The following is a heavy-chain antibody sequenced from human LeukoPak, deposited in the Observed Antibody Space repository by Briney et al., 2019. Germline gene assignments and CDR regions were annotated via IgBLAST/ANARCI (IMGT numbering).Heavy chain of an antibody. CDR2: INHSGST. CDR1: GGSISSSNS. D-gene: IGHD1-26*01. V-gene: IGHV4-4*02. CDR3: ARVRIRILDY. Sequence: SGTLSLTCAVSGGSISSSNSWSWVRQPPGKGLEWIGEINHSGSTSYHPSLKSRVTMSVDKSKNQFSLKLTSVTAADTAVYYCARVRIRILDYWGQGTLVTVSS. J-gene: IGHJ4*02.